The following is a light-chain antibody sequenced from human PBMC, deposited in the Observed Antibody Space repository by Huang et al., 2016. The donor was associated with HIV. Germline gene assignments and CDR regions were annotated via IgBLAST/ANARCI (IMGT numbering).Light chain of an antibody. CDR2: DVS. J-gene: IGKJ4*01. CDR1: QSIGTY. Sequence: EIVLTQSPVTLSLSPGDRATLSCRASQSIGTYLAWYQQKSGQAPRLLIYDVSTRAAGVPARFSASGSETYFTLTIASLDPDDFAIYHCQQRSKWPLTFGGGTKVEMK. CDR3: QQRSKWPLT. V-gene: IGKV3-11*01.